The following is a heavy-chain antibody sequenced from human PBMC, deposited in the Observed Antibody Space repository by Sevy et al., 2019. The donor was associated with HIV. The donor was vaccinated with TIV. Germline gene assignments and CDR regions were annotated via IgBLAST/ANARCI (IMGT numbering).Heavy chain of an antibody. CDR3: ARDAPVGVLGY. V-gene: IGHV1-69*13. Sequence: ASVKVSCKASGGTFSSYAISWVRQAPGQGLEWMGGIIPIFGTANYAQKFQGRVTITADESTSTAYMELSSLRSEDTAVYFCARDAPVGVLGYWGQGTLVTVSS. D-gene: IGHD1-26*01. CDR1: GGTFSSYA. J-gene: IGHJ4*02. CDR2: IIPIFGTA.